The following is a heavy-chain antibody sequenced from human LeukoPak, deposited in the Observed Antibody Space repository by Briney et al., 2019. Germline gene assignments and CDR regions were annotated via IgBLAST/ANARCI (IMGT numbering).Heavy chain of an antibody. CDR1: GFTFSDYY. D-gene: IGHD6-13*01. Sequence: GGSLRLSCAVSGFTFSDYYMGWIRQAPGKGLEGVSYMSGRGGDIFYADSVKGRFTISRDNAENSLYLQMNSLRAEDTAVYYCARAPLMPYSSSWSLDYWGQGTLVTVSS. CDR3: ARAPLMPYSSSWSLDY. V-gene: IGHV3-11*04. CDR2: MSGRGGDI. J-gene: IGHJ4*02.